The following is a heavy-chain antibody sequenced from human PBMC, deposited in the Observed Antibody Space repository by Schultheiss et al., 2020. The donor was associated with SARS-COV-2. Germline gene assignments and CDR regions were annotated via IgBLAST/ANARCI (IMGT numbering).Heavy chain of an antibody. CDR2: ITAYNGHA. V-gene: IGHV1-18*04. Sequence: ASVKVSCKASGYSFGSYGINWVKQAPGQGLEWMGWITAYNGHAEYSQNFQGRVTMTTDRSTSTAYMELRSLRSDDTAVYYCARGVPGFEEEGFDYWGQGTLVTVSS. J-gene: IGHJ4*02. D-gene: IGHD3-10*02. CDR3: ARGVPGFEEEGFDY. CDR1: GYSFGSYG.